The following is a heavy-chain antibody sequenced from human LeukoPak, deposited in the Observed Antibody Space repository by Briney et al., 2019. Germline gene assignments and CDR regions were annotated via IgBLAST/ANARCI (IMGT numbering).Heavy chain of an antibody. J-gene: IGHJ4*02. V-gene: IGHV3-11*04. CDR3: ARGRDCTNGVCYTAGYFDY. CDR1: GFTFSDYY. Sequence: GGSLRLSCAASGFTFSDYYMSWIRQAPGKGLQWVSYISSSGSTIYYADSVKGRLTISRDNAKNSLYLQMNSLRAEDTAVYYCARGRDCTNGVCYTAGYFDYWGQGTLVTVSS. D-gene: IGHD2-8*01. CDR2: ISSSGSTI.